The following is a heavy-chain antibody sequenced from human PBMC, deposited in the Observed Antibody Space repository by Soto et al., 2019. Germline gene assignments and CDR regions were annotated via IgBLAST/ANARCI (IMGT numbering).Heavy chain of an antibody. D-gene: IGHD2-2*01. CDR1: GFTFSTYA. Sequence: PGGSLRLSCAASGFTFSTYAISWVRQAPGKGLEWVSAISGSGGSTYYADSVKGRFTISRDNSKNTLYLQMNSLRAEDTAVYYCAKEACSSTSCSWFDPWGQGTLVTVPS. V-gene: IGHV3-23*01. CDR3: AKEACSSTSCSWFDP. J-gene: IGHJ5*02. CDR2: ISGSGGST.